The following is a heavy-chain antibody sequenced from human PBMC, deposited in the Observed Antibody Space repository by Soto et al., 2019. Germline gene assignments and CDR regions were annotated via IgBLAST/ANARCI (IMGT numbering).Heavy chain of an antibody. J-gene: IGHJ5*02. CDR1: GYSFSNYW. Sequence: PGESLKISCKGSGYSFSNYWIGWVRQMPGKGVEWMGIIYPDDSDTRYSPSFQGQVTISADKSVSTAYLQWRSLKASDTAMYYCARHAVVVVAADYGPEWFDPWGQGTQVTVSS. D-gene: IGHD2-15*01. CDR3: ARHAVVVVAADYGPEWFDP. CDR2: IYPDDSDT. V-gene: IGHV5-51*01.